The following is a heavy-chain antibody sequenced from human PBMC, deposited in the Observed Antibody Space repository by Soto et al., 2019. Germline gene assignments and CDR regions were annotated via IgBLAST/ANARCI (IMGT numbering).Heavy chain of an antibody. D-gene: IGHD4-17*01. J-gene: IGHJ4*02. Sequence: GGSLRLSCAASGFPFSSNAMSWVRQAPGKGLEWVSAISGSGDSTYYADSVKGRFTISRDNSKNTLYLQMNSPRAEDTAVYYCSRRLDYFDYWGQGTPVTVSS. CDR1: GFPFSSNA. CDR2: ISGSGDST. V-gene: IGHV3-23*01. CDR3: SRRLDYFDY.